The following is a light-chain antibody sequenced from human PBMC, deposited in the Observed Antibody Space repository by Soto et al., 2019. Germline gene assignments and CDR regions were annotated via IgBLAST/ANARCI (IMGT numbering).Light chain of an antibody. V-gene: IGKV3-15*01. J-gene: IGKJ1*01. CDR2: GAS. CDR1: QSVRSD. CDR3: QQYDTWPWT. Sequence: EIVMTPSPVTLSVSPGERATLSCRASQSVRSDLAWYQKIPGQAPRLLIYGASTRATGVPARFSGSGSGTEFTLTISSLQSEDFALYYCQQYDTWPWTLGQGTKVDIK.